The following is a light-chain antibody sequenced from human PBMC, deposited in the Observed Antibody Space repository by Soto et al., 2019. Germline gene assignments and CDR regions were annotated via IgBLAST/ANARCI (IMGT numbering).Light chain of an antibody. V-gene: IGKV3-20*01. J-gene: IGKJ1*01. CDR1: QSVSSSY. CDR3: QQQST. CDR2: GAS. Sequence: EIVLTQSPCTLSFAPWERSTLSCRASQSVSSSYLAWYQQKPGQAPRLLIYGASSRATGIPDRFSGSGSGTDFTLTISRLEPEDFAVYYCQQQSTLGQGTKVDIK.